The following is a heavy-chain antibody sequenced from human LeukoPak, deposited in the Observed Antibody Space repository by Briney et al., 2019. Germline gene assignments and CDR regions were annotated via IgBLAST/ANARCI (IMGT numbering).Heavy chain of an antibody. Sequence: SKTLSLTCAVYGGSFSGYYWSWIRQPPGKGLEWIGEINHSGSTNYNPSLKSRVTISVDTSKNQFSLKLSSVTAADTAVYYCAREGFRSGYSLTLDYWGQGTLVTVSS. D-gene: IGHD3-22*01. CDR3: AREGFRSGYSLTLDY. J-gene: IGHJ4*02. CDR1: GGSFSGYY. V-gene: IGHV4-34*01. CDR2: INHSGST.